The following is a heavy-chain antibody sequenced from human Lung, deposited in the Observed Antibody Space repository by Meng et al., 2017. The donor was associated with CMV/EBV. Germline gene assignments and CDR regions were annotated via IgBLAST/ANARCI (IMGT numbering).Heavy chain of an antibody. CDR1: GYTFTSYG. J-gene: IGHJ6*02. CDR3: ARDDIAAAGLYVMDV. CDR2: ISAYNGNT. Sequence: ASVXVSXKASGYTFTSYGISWVRQAPGQGLEWMGWISAYNGNTNYAQKLQGRVTMTTDTSTSTAYMELRSLRSDDTAVYYCARDDIAAAGLYVMDVWRQVXAITVS. D-gene: IGHD6-13*01. V-gene: IGHV1-18*01.